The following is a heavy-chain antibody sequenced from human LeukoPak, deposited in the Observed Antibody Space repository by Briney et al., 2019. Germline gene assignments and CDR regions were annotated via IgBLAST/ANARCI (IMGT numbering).Heavy chain of an antibody. V-gene: IGHV4-38-2*02. Sequence: PSETLSLTCTVSGYSISSGYYWGWIRQPPGKGLEWIGYIYYSGSTNYNPSLKSRVTISVDTSKNQFSLKLSSVTAADTAVYYCAGTGWAAAEFRDYWGQGTLVTVSS. CDR3: AGTGWAAAEFRDY. D-gene: IGHD6-13*01. CDR1: GYSISSGYY. CDR2: IYYSGST. J-gene: IGHJ4*02.